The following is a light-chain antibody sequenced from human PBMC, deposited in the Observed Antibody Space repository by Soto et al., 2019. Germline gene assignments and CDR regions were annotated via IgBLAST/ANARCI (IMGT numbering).Light chain of an antibody. CDR3: QQYNNWPRT. Sequence: EIVMTQSPATLSVSPGERATLSCRASQSISSNLAWSQQKPGQAPSLLLYGVATSATGIPTRFSGSGSGIELTPTINSLQSADCAIYYCQQYNNWPRTFGPGTTVDCK. V-gene: IGKV3D-15*01. J-gene: IGKJ3*01. CDR1: QSISSN. CDR2: GVA.